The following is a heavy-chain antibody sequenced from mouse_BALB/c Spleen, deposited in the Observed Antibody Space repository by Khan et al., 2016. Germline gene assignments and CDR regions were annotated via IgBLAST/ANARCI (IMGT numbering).Heavy chain of an antibody. Sequence: VQLQQSGAELVKPGASVKLSCTASGFNIQDTYMHWVKQRPEQGLEWIGRIDPANDNTKYDPKFQGKATITADTSSNIAYLQLSSLTSEDTAVYYCAGGYYGTSHCDYWGQGTTLTVSS. CDR2: IDPANDNT. CDR1: GFNIQDTY. D-gene: IGHD1-1*01. V-gene: IGHV14-3*02. CDR3: AGGYYGTSHCDY. J-gene: IGHJ2*01.